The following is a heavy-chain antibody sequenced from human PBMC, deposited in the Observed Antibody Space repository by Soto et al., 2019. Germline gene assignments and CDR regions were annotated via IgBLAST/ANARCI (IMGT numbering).Heavy chain of an antibody. V-gene: IGHV4-39*01. Sequence: SETLSLTCTVSGDSISTSSYFCGWILHPPGRGLEWIGSIYYSVNTCYNPSLKTRVSISVDMSKNRFSLKMNSVTAADTAVYYCPRQEYSSPRYLRLEPWGQATLVTVS. CDR2: IYYSVNT. CDR3: PRQEYSSPRYLRLEP. D-gene: IGHD3-22*01. J-gene: IGHJ5*02. CDR1: GDSISTSSYF.